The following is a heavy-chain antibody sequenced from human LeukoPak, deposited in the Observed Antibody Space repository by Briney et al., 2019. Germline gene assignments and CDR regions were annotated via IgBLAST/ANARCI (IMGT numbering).Heavy chain of an antibody. CDR2: ISSSSSYI. CDR1: GFTFSSYS. D-gene: IGHD3-22*01. CDR3: ARDHVQSRYYDSSGYYPYYFDY. V-gene: IGHV3-21*01. Sequence: GGSLRLSCAASGFTFSSYSMNWVRQAPGKGLEWVSSISSSSSYIYYADSVKGRFTISRDNAKNSLYLQMNSLRAEDTAVYYCARDHVQSRYYDSSGYYPYYFDYWGQGTLVTVSS. J-gene: IGHJ4*02.